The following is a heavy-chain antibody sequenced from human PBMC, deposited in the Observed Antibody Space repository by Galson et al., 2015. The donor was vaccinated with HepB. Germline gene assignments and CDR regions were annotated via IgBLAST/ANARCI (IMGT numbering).Heavy chain of an antibody. D-gene: IGHD3-10*01. V-gene: IGHV3-23*01. J-gene: IGHJ4*02. CDR2: TSGGGDAT. Sequence: SLRLSCAASGFTFDNYAMSWVRQAPGKGLQWVAATSGGGDATYYADAVRGRFTISRDNSRNTLFLHMNSLRAEDTAVYYCAKDRDATSYYYFDKWGQGTRVTVSS. CDR1: GFTFDNYA. CDR3: AKDRDATSYYYFDK.